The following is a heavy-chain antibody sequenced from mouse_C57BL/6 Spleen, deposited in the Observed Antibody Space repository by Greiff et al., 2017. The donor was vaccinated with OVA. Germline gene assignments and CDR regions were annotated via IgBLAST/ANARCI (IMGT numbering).Heavy chain of an antibody. Sequence: QVQLKESGAELVKPGASVKISCKASGYAFSSYWMNWVKQRPGKGLEWIGQIYPGDGDTNYNGKFKGKATLTADKSSSTAYMQLSSLTSEDSAVYFCARETAQATSIDYWGQGTTLTVSS. V-gene: IGHV1-80*01. J-gene: IGHJ2*01. CDR2: IYPGDGDT. CDR1: GYAFSSYW. CDR3: ARETAQATSIDY. D-gene: IGHD3-2*02.